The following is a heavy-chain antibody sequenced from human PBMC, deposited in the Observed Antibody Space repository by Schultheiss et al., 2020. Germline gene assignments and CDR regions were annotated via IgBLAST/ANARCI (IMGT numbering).Heavy chain of an antibody. CDR2: IKQDGSEK. J-gene: IGHJ4*02. D-gene: IGHD1/OR15-1a*01. Sequence: GGSLRLSCAASGFTFSSYWMSWVRQAPGKGLEWVANIKQDGSEKYYVGSVRDRFSISRDNARNTVYLQMNSLRVEDTGVYYCTWRNNFEIWGQGALVTVSS. CDR1: GFTFSSYW. CDR3: TWRNNFEI. V-gene: IGHV3-7*01.